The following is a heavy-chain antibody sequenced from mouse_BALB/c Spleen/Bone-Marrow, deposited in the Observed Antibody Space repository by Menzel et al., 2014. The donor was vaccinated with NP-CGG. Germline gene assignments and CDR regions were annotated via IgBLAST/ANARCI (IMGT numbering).Heavy chain of an antibody. CDR1: GYTFTDYT. J-gene: IGHJ4*01. CDR3: ARMITTGYYGMDY. Sequence: VKLMESGAELVRPGVSVKISCKGSGYTFTDYTMHWVKQSHAKSLEWIGVISTYYGDASYNQKFKGKATMTVDKSSSTAYMELARLTSEDSAIYYCARMITTGYYGMDYWGQGTSVTVSS. CDR2: ISTYYGDA. V-gene: IGHV1S137*01. D-gene: IGHD2-4*01.